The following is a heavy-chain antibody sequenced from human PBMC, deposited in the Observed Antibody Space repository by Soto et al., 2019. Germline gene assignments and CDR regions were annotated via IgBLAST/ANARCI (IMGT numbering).Heavy chain of an antibody. Sequence: SETLSLTCTVYGGSFIGYYWSWIRQPPGKGLEWIGEINHSGSTKYNPSLKSRVFISVDRSKNQFSLKLSSVTAADTAMYYCARGGYYDSSGYYYYYGMDVWGQGTTVTVSS. CDR2: INHSGST. D-gene: IGHD3-22*01. V-gene: IGHV4-34*01. J-gene: IGHJ6*02. CDR3: ARGGYYDSSGYYYYYGMDV. CDR1: GGSFIGYY.